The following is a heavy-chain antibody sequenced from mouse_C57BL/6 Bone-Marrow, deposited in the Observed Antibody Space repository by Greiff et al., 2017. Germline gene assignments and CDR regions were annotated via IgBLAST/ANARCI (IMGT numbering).Heavy chain of an antibody. D-gene: IGHD3-2*02. CDR3: ARETAQAPMDY. CDR1: GYTFTSYW. J-gene: IGHJ4*01. CDR2: IYPGSGST. V-gene: IGHV1-55*01. Sequence: VQLQQPGAELVKPGASVKMSCKASGYTFTSYWITWVKQRPGQGLEWIGDIYPGSGSTNYNEKFKSKGTLTVDTSSSTAYMQLSSLTSEDSAVYYCARETAQAPMDYWGQGTSVTVSS.